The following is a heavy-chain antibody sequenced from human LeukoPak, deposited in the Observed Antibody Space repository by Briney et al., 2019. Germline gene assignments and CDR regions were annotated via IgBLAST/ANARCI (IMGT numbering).Heavy chain of an antibody. CDR3: ARDVSGWSYFDY. D-gene: IGHD6-19*01. J-gene: IGHJ4*02. Sequence: GASVKVSCKASGYTFSSYGISLVRQAPGQGLEWMGWISGYNGNTNYAQKLQGRVTMTTDTSTSTAYMELRSLRSDDTAVYYCARDVSGWSYFDYWGQGTLVTVSS. CDR1: GYTFSSYG. CDR2: ISGYNGNT. V-gene: IGHV1-18*04.